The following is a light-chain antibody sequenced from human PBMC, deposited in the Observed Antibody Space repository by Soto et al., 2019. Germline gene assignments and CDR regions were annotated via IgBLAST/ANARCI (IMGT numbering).Light chain of an antibody. V-gene: IGLV4-69*01. Sequence: QSVLTQSPSASASLGASVKLTCTLSSGHSSYAIAWHQQQPEKGPRYLMKLNSDGSHSKGDGIPDRFSGSSSGAERYLTISSLQSEDEADYYCQTWGTGTRSNWVFGGGTQLTVL. CDR2: LNSDGSH. J-gene: IGLJ3*02. CDR1: SGHSSYA. CDR3: QTWGTGTRSNWV.